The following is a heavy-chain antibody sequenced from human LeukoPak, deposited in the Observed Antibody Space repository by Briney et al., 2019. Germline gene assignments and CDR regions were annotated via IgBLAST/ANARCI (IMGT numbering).Heavy chain of an antibody. V-gene: IGHV3-23*01. CDR3: AKGLGFLPQFDY. J-gene: IGHJ4*02. CDR1: GFTFNSEA. CDR2: ISDSGGTT. D-gene: IGHD6-19*01. Sequence: PGGALRLSCAASGFTFNSEAMTWVREGPGKGLEWVSSISDSGGTTYYADSVKGRFTISRDNSKNTGYLQMNSLRAEDTALYYCAKGLGFLPQFDYWGQGTLVAVSS.